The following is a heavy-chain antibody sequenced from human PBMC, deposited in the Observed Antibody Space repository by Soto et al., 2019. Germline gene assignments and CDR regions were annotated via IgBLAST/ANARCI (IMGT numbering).Heavy chain of an antibody. J-gene: IGHJ4*02. V-gene: IGHV1-69*10. CDR3: ARDDPALAYCGGDCFSIFFY. D-gene: IGHD2-21*01. CDR1: GGTFSSYT. Sequence: SVKVSCKASGGTFSSYTISWVRQAPGQGLEWMGGIIPILGIANYAQKFQGRVTITADKSTSTAYMELSSLRSEDTAVHYCARDDPALAYCGGDCFSIFFYWGQGTLVTVSS. CDR2: IIPILGIA.